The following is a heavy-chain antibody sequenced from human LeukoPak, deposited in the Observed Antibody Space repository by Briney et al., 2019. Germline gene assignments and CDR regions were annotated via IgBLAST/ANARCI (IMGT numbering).Heavy chain of an antibody. Sequence: QPGRSVRLSCTTSGFSFSRYAMHWVRQAPGKGLELVSAIYSDGSNKNHVDSVKGRFTISRDNSESTLFLQMDSLRAEDTAVYYCAKSPCPTGFGYALGPDYWGQGTLVTVSS. V-gene: IGHV3-33*06. J-gene: IGHJ4*02. CDR3: AKSPCPTGFGYALGPDY. CDR2: IYSDGSNK. CDR1: GFSFSRYA. D-gene: IGHD5-12*01.